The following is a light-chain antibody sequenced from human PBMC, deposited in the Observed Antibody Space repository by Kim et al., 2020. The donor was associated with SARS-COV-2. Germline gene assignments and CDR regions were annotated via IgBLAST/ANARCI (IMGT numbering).Light chain of an antibody. CDR2: DTN. V-gene: IGLV7-46*01. CDR3: LLGFTPGAV. Sequence: PGGTVTLTCGSSTGTVTRGQWPYWFQQRPGQVPRTLIYDTNKKHSWTPARFSGSLLGGKAALTLSGAQPEDEADYYCLLGFTPGAVFGGGTQLTVL. J-gene: IGLJ3*02. CDR1: TGTVTRGQW.